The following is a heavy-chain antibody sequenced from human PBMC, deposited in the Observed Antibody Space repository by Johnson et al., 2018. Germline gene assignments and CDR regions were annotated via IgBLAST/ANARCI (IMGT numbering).Heavy chain of an antibody. Sequence: VQLVESGGGLVQPGGSLRLSCAASGSTFSRYWMTWVRQAPAKGLEWVANIKQDGSEKYYVDSVKGRFTIPRDNAKNSMYLQLNSLGDEDTAVYYCARVIRFLEWSKYYYYGMDVWGQGTTVTFSS. D-gene: IGHD3-3*01. CDR2: IKQDGSEK. V-gene: IGHV3-7*01. CDR1: GSTFSRYW. J-gene: IGHJ6*02. CDR3: ARVIRFLEWSKYYYYGMDV.